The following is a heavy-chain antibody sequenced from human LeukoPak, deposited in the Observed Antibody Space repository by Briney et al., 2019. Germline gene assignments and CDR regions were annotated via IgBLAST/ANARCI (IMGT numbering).Heavy chain of an antibody. CDR1: GGTFSSYA. Sequence: SVKVSCKTSGGTFSSYAISWVRQAPGQGLEWMGRIIPILGIANYAQKFQGRVTITADKSTSTAYMELSSLRSEDTAVYYCMWFGELCRWGQGTLVTVSS. CDR2: IIPILGIA. V-gene: IGHV1-69*04. D-gene: IGHD3-10*01. J-gene: IGHJ4*02. CDR3: MWFGELCR.